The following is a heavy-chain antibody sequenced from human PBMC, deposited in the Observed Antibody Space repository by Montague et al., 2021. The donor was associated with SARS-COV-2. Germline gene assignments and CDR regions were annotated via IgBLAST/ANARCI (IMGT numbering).Heavy chain of an antibody. J-gene: IGHJ5*02. V-gene: IGHV3-23*01. CDR1: GFTFSGYV. CDR3: ARKFYDDSCEDNNFFDP. Sequence: SLRLSCAASGFTFSGYVMTWVRQAPGKGLDWVANINADGTKTYYGDSVKGRFTISRDNSKSTVYLQLNSLRVEDTAVYYCARKFYDDSCEDNNFFDPWGHGTLVIVSS. CDR2: INADGTKT. D-gene: IGHD3-16*01.